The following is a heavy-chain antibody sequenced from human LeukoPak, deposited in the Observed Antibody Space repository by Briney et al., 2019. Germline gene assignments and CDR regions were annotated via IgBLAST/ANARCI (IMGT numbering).Heavy chain of an antibody. D-gene: IGHD3-22*01. CDR1: GYTFTSYG. V-gene: IGHV1-18*01. J-gene: IGHJ4*02. Sequence: GASVKVSCKASGYTFTSYGISWVRQAPGQGLEWMAWISAYIGNTNYAQKLQGRVTMTTDTSTSTAYMELRSLRSDDTAVYYCARAPDYYDSSGYYSYWGQGTLVTVSS. CDR2: ISAYIGNT. CDR3: ARAPDYYDSSGYYSY.